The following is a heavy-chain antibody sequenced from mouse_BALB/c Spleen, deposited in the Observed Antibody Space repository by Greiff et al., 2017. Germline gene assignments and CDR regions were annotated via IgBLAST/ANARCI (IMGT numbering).Heavy chain of an antibody. V-gene: IGHV1-14*01. D-gene: IGHD4-1*02. CDR1: GYTFTSYV. CDR3: ARVQLEDYAMDY. CDR2: INPYNDGT. J-gene: IGHJ4*01. Sequence: EVHLVESGPELVKPGASVKMSCKASGYTFTSYVMHWVKQKPGQGLEWIGYINPYNDGTKYNEKFKGKATLTSDKSSSTAYMELSSLTSEDSAVYYCARVQLEDYAMDYWGQGTSVTVSS.